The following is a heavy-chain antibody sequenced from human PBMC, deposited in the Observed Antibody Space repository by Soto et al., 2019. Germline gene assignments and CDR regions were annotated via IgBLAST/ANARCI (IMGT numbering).Heavy chain of an antibody. CDR1: GFTFSNYA. CDR3: ATQGYCSGGSCYSHLDY. Sequence: PGGSLRLSCVASGFTFSNYAMSWVRQAPGKGLVWVSRINSDGSSTSYADSVKGRFTISRDNAKNTLYLQMNSLRAEDTAVYYCATQGYCSGGSCYSHLDYWGQGTLVTVSS. J-gene: IGHJ4*02. D-gene: IGHD2-15*01. CDR2: INSDGSST. V-gene: IGHV3-74*01.